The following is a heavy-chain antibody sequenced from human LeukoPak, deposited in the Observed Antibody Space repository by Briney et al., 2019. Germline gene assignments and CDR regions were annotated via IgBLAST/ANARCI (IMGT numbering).Heavy chain of an antibody. Sequence: SVKVSCKASGGTFSSYAISWVRQAPGQGLEWMGGIIPIFGTANYAQKFQGRVTITADESTSTAYMELSSLRSEDTAVYYCARDRPIVVVPGQSYYYYMDVWGKGTTVTVSS. J-gene: IGHJ6*03. V-gene: IGHV1-69*13. CDR2: IIPIFGTA. D-gene: IGHD2-2*01. CDR1: GGTFSSYA. CDR3: ARDRPIVVVPGQSYYYYMDV.